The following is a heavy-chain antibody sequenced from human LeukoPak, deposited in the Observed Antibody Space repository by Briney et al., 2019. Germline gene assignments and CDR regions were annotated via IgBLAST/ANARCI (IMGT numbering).Heavy chain of an antibody. D-gene: IGHD1-26*01. J-gene: IGHJ4*02. CDR1: GFTFSSFA. CDR3: ARENSGSYYQFDC. Sequence: GGSLRLSCAASGFTFSSFAMSWVRQAPGKGLEWVASVSGGGRSKYYIDAVKGRFTVSRDNSKNTLYLQMGSLRAEDMAVYYCARENSGSYYQFDCWGQGTLVTVSS. V-gene: IGHV3-23*01. CDR2: VSGGGRSK.